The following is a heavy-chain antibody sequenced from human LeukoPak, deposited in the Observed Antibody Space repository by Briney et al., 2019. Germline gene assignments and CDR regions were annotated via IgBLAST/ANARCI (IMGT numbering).Heavy chain of an antibody. Sequence: PSETLSLTCTVSGYSISSGYYWGWIRQPPGKGLEWIGSIYHSGSTYYNPSLKSRVTISVDTSKNQFSLKLSSVTAADTAVYYCARGSTRDKFDPWGQGTLVTVSS. J-gene: IGHJ5*02. CDR1: GYSISSGYY. D-gene: IGHD2-15*01. CDR2: IYHSGST. V-gene: IGHV4-38-2*02. CDR3: ARGSTRDKFDP.